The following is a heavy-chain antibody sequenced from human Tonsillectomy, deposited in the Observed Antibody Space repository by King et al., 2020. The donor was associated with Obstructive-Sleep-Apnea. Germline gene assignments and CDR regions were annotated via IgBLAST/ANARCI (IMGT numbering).Heavy chain of an antibody. CDR1: GFTFSSYA. D-gene: IGHD6-19*01. V-gene: IGHV3-23*04. CDR2: ISGGGGST. CDR3: AKARQPYVSGEDYFDY. J-gene: IGHJ4*02. Sequence: VQLVESGGGLVQPGGSLRLSCAASGFTFSSYAMSWVRQAPGKGLEWGSVISGGGGSTYYANSVKGRFTISRDNSKTTLYLQMNSLRAEDTAVYYCAKARQPYVSGEDYFDYWGQGTLVTVSS.